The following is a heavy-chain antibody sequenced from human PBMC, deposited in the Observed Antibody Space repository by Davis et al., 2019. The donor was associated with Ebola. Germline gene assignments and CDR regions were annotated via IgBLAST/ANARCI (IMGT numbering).Heavy chain of an antibody. CDR3: ARTRSVTFDAFDI. J-gene: IGHJ3*02. CDR2: IYYSGST. CDR1: GGSISSYY. V-gene: IGHV4-59*01. D-gene: IGHD4-17*01. Sequence: MPGGSLRLSCTVSGGSISSYYWSWIRQPPGKGLEWIGYIYYSGSTNYNPSLKSRVTISVDTSKNQFSLKLSSVTAADTAVYYCARTRSVTFDAFDIWGQGTMVTVSS.